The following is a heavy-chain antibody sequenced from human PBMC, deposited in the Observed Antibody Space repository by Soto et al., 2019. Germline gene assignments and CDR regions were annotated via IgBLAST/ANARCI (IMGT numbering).Heavy chain of an antibody. Sequence: QLQLQESGPGLVKPSETLSLTCTVSGGSISSSSYYWGWIRQPPGKGMEWIGSIYYSGSTYYNPSLKIRVTISVDTSNHHFSLKLSSATAADTAVYSCASPRGDYDILTGYYTGTSYGMDVWGQGTTVTVSS. J-gene: IGHJ6*02. CDR3: ASPRGDYDILTGYYTGTSYGMDV. D-gene: IGHD3-9*01. CDR1: GGSISSSSYY. V-gene: IGHV4-39*01. CDR2: IYYSGST.